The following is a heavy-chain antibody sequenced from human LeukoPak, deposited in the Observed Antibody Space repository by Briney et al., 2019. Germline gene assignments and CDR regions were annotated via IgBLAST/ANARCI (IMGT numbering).Heavy chain of an antibody. CDR1: GYTFTSYA. D-gene: IGHD3-22*01. Sequence: ASVKVSCKASGYTFTSYAMHWVRQAPGQRLEWMGWINAGNGNTKYSQKFQGRVTITRDTSASTAYMELSSLRSEDTAVYYCARDRGLYYYDSSGYYDTDAFDIWGQGTMVTVSS. CDR2: INAGNGNT. J-gene: IGHJ3*02. V-gene: IGHV1-3*01. CDR3: ARDRGLYYYDSSGYYDTDAFDI.